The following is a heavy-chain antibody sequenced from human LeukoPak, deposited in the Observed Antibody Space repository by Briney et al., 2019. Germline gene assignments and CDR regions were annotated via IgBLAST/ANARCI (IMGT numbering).Heavy chain of an antibody. CDR1: GFTFSSYG. Sequence: RSLRLSCAASGFTFSSYGMHWVRQAPGKGLEWVAVISYDGSNKYYADSVKGRFTISRDNSKNTLYLQMNSLRAEDTAVYYCARPPLGGLLRYYFDYWGQGTLVTVSS. D-gene: IGHD3-22*01. J-gene: IGHJ4*02. V-gene: IGHV3-30*03. CDR2: ISYDGSNK. CDR3: ARPPLGGLLRYYFDY.